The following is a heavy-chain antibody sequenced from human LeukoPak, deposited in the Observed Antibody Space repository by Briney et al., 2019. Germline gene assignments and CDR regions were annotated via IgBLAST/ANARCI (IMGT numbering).Heavy chain of an antibody. D-gene: IGHD3-10*01. CDR3: ARIHYGSGNDAFDI. J-gene: IGHJ3*02. Sequence: SETLSLTCAVYGRSFSGYYWSWIRQRPGKGLEWIGEINHSGSTNYNPSLKSRVTISVDTSKNQFSLKLRSVTAADTAVYYCARIHYGSGNDAFDIWGQGTMVTVSS. CDR2: INHSGST. CDR1: GRSFSGYY. V-gene: IGHV4-34*01.